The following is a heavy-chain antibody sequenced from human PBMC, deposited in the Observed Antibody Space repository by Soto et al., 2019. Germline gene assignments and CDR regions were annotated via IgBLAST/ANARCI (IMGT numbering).Heavy chain of an antibody. CDR3: ARSFVLLWFGELFHYYGMDV. CDR1: GFTFSSYA. CDR2: ISYDGSNK. Sequence: QVQLVESGGGVVQPGRSLRLSCAASGFTFSSYAMHWVRQAPGKGLEWVAVISYDGSNKYYADSVKGRFTISRDNSKNTLYLQMNSLRAEDTAVYYCARSFVLLWFGELFHYYGMDVWGRGTTVTVSS. D-gene: IGHD3-10*01. V-gene: IGHV3-30-3*01. J-gene: IGHJ6*02.